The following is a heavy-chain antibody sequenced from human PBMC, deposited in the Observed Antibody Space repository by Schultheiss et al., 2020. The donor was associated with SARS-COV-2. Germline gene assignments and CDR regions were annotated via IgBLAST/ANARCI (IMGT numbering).Heavy chain of an antibody. CDR2: IYWDDDK. V-gene: IGHV2-5*02. Sequence: SGPTLVKPTQTLTLTCSFSGFSLNSTTVGVGVGWIRQSPGKALEWLALIYWDDDKRHSPSLKSRLTVTKDSSKKQVVLTMANMDPVDTGTYFCAHTDYSGGWYQAFDVGGRGQWSPSPQ. J-gene: IGHJ3*01. CDR3: AHTDYSGGWYQAFDV. D-gene: IGHD6-19*01. CDR1: GFSLNSTTVGVG.